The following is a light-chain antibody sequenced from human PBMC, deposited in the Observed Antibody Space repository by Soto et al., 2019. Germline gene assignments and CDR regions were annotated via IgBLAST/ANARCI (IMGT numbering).Light chain of an antibody. CDR1: SSDVGGYNY. Sequence: QSALTQPASVSGSPGQSITISCTGTSSDVGGYNYVSWYQHHPGKAPKIMIYEVSNRPSGVSNRFSGSKSGNTASLTISGRKAEDEADYYCRSYTSSITFVGLGGGTKLPVL. V-gene: IGLV2-14*01. J-gene: IGLJ2*01. CDR2: EVS. CDR3: RSYTSSITFVG.